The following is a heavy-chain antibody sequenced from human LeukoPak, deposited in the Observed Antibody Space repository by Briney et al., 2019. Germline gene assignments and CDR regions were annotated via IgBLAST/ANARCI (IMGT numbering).Heavy chain of an antibody. Sequence: PGGSLRLSCAASGFTFSSYGMHWVRQAPGKGLEWVAVISYDGSNKYYADSVKGRFTISRDNSKNTLYLQMNSLRAEDTAVYYCAKDVKDYYGSGNDYWGQGTLVTVSS. CDR2: ISYDGSNK. J-gene: IGHJ4*02. CDR3: AKDVKDYYGSGNDY. V-gene: IGHV3-30*18. D-gene: IGHD3-10*01. CDR1: GFTFSSYG.